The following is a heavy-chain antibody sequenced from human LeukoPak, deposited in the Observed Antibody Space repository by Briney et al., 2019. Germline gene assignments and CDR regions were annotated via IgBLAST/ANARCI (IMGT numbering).Heavy chain of an antibody. V-gene: IGHV4-59*08. CDR2: IYYSGST. CDR1: GGSISSYY. Sequence: PSETLSLTCTVSGGSISSYYWSWIRQPPGKGLEWIGYIYYSGSTNYNPSLKSRVTISVDTSKNQFSLKLSSVTAADTAVYYCARADGSITIFGVVLIWFDPWGQGTLVTVSS. CDR3: ARADGSITIFGVVLIWFDP. J-gene: IGHJ5*02. D-gene: IGHD3-3*01.